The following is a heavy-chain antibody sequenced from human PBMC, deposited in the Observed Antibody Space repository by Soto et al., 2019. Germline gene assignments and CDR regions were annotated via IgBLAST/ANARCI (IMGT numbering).Heavy chain of an antibody. CDR1: GGSFSGYY. CDR2: INHSGST. CDR3: ARIGPAGYCSGGSCYFKDY. Sequence: PSETLSLTCAVYGGSFSGYYWSWIRQPPGKGLEWIGEINHSGSTNYNPSLKSRVTISVDTSKNQFSLKLSSVTAADTAVYYCARIGPAGYCSGGSCYFKDYWGQGTLVTVSS. V-gene: IGHV4-34*01. D-gene: IGHD2-15*01. J-gene: IGHJ4*02.